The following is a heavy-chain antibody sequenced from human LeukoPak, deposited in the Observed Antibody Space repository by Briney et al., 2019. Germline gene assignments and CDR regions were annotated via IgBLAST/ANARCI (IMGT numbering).Heavy chain of an antibody. V-gene: IGHV3-48*03. Sequence: GGSLRLSCAASGFTFSSYEMNWVRQAPGKGLEWVSYISSSGSTIYYADSVKGRFTTSRDNAKNSLYLQMNSLRAEDTAVYYCARVARSGYADFDYWGQGTLVTVSS. CDR2: ISSSGSTI. CDR1: GFTFSSYE. CDR3: ARVARSGYADFDY. J-gene: IGHJ4*02. D-gene: IGHD5-12*01.